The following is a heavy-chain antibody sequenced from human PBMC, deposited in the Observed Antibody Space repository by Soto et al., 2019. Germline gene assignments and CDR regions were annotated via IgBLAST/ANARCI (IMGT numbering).Heavy chain of an antibody. V-gene: IGHV3-53*01. J-gene: IGHJ6*01. CDR3: AKEYFYSLDV. CDR2: ITNEGAT. Sequence: EVQLVESGGGLIQPGGSLRLSCAASGFTVWTTHMSWVRPAPGKGLEWVSVITNEGATSYADSVKGRFTISRDNSENKIYLQMSGLRNEDTAVYYCAKEYFYSLDVRGQGTTVTVSS. CDR1: GFTVWTTH. D-gene: IGHD2-21*02.